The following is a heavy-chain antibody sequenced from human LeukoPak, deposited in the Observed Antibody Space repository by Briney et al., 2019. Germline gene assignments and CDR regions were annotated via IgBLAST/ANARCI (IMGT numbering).Heavy chain of an antibody. V-gene: IGHV3-23*01. CDR2: ISGSNGNT. CDR1: GFTFSSHA. J-gene: IGHJ4*02. CDR3: AKPPPRTMVRIKTSYYFDY. D-gene: IGHD3-10*01. Sequence: GGSLRLSCAASGFTFSSHAMNWVRQAPGKGLGWVSSISGSNGNTFYADSVKGRFTVSSDNSKNTLYLQMNSLRAEDTAVYYCAKPPPRTMVRIKTSYYFDYWGQGTLVTVSS.